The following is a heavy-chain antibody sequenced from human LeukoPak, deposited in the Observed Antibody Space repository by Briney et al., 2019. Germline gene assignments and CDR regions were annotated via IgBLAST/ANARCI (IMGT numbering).Heavy chain of an antibody. V-gene: IGHV3-23*01. D-gene: IGHD6-13*01. J-gene: IGHJ4*02. CDR2: ISGSGGST. Sequence: GGSLRLSCAASGFTFSNYDMSWVRQAPGNGVEWVSAISGSGGSTYYADSVKGRFTISRDNSKNTLYLQMNSLRAEDTAVYYCAKYFSSSWSNFVYWGQGTLVTVSS. CDR3: AKYFSSSWSNFVY. CDR1: GFTFSNYD.